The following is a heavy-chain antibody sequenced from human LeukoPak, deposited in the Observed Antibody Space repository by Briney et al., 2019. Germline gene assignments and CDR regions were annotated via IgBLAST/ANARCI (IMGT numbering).Heavy chain of an antibody. J-gene: IGHJ5*02. CDR3: ARGYCSSTSCYTGRANWFDP. CDR2: IYYSGST. CDR1: GGSISSSSYY. Sequence: PSETLSLTCTVSGGSISSSSYYWGWIRQPPGKGLEWIGSIYYSGSTYYNPSLKSRVTISVDTSKNQFSLKLSSVTAADTAVYYCARGYCSSTSCYTGRANWFDPWGQGTLVTVSS. D-gene: IGHD2-2*02. V-gene: IGHV4-39*01.